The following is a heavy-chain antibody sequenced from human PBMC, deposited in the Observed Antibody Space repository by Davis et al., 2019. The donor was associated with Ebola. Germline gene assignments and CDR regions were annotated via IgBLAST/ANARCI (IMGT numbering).Heavy chain of an antibody. J-gene: IGHJ4*02. CDR1: GYSFTTYW. Sequence: GESLKISCKGSGYSFTTYWIGWVRQTPGKGLEWMGMIYPGDSDTRYSPSFQGQVTISADKSISTAYLQWSSLKASDTAMYYCATHRYLVGATPREIDNWGQGTLVTVSS. V-gene: IGHV5-51*01. CDR2: IYPGDSDT. CDR3: ATHRYLVGATPREIDN. D-gene: IGHD1-26*01.